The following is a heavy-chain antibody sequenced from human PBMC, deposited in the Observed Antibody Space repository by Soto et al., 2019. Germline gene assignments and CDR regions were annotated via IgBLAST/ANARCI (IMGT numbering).Heavy chain of an antibody. V-gene: IGHV1-18*01. J-gene: IGHJ4*02. Sequence: ASVKVSCKASGYTFTSYGISWVRQAPGQGLEWMGWISAYNGNTNYAQKLQGRVTMTTDTSTSTAYMELRSLRSDDTAVYYCARGLDIAAAAPSSWKSGYYFDYWGQGTLVTVSS. D-gene: IGHD6-13*01. CDR3: ARGLDIAAAAPSSWKSGYYFDY. CDR2: ISAYNGNT. CDR1: GYTFTSYG.